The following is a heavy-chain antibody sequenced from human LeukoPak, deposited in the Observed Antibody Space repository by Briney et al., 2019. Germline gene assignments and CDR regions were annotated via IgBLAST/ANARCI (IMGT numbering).Heavy chain of an antibody. V-gene: IGHV3-23*01. Sequence: GGSLRLSCAASGFTFSSYAMSWVRQAPGKGLEWVTATSGSGGATYYADSVKGRFTISRDNSKNTLYLQMNSLRAEDTAIYYCAKSATGTTSNWFDPWGQGTLVTVSS. D-gene: IGHD1-7*01. CDR1: GFTFSSYA. CDR3: AKSATGTTSNWFDP. J-gene: IGHJ5*02. CDR2: TSGSGGAT.